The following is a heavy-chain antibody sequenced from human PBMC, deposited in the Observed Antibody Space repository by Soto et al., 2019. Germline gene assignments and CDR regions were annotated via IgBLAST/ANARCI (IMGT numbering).Heavy chain of an antibody. CDR3: ARYPYTSYCSDGSCSYDAFDI. CDR1: GYSFTSYD. J-gene: IGHJ3*02. D-gene: IGHD2-15*01. CDR2: MNPNSGNT. Sequence: QVQMVQSGAEVKKPGASVKVSCRASGYSFTSYDVNWVRQATGQGLEWMGWMNPNSGNTAFAEQFQGRVTMTRDTPISTAYMDLSGLTSEDTAVYYCARYPYTSYCSDGSCSYDAFDIWGQGTVVTVSS. V-gene: IGHV1-8*01.